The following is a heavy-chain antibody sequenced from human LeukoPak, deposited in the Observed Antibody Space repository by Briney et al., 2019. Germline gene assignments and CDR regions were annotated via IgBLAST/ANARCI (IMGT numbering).Heavy chain of an antibody. CDR3: ARDRHHASGDWFDP. J-gene: IGHJ5*02. Sequence: SGTLSLTCAVSGGSISSSNWWSWVRQPPGKGLEWIGEIYHSGSTNYNPSLKSRVTISVDKSKNQFSLKLSSVTAADTAVYYCARDRHHASGDWFDPWGQGTLVTVSS. CDR1: GGSISSSNW. D-gene: IGHD3-10*01. V-gene: IGHV4-4*02. CDR2: IYHSGST.